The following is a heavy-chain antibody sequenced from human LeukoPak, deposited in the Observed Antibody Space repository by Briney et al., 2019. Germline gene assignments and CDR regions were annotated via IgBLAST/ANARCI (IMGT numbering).Heavy chain of an antibody. CDR3: ARGGWSLDY. CDR1: GGSISNNY. V-gene: IGHV4-59*01. J-gene: IGHJ4*02. Sequence: PSETLSLTCTVSGGSISNNYWSWTRQPPGKGLEWIGYIYYSGSTNYNASLKSRVTISVDTSKNQFSLKLSSVTAADTAVYYCARGGWSLDYWGQGTLVTVSS. CDR2: IYYSGST.